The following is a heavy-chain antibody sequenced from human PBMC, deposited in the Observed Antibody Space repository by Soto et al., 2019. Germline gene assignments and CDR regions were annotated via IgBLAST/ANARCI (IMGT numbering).Heavy chain of an antibody. J-gene: IGHJ4*02. CDR1: GFTFSTYT. CDR2: ISSSSSYT. CDR3: AREITGYGSLTYFDY. Sequence: ESGGGLVKPGGSLRLSCAASGFTFSTYTMNWVRQAPGKGLEWVSSISSSSSYTYYADSVKGRFTISRDNAKNSLYLQMNSLRAEDTAVYYCAREITGYGSLTYFDYWGQGTLVTVSS. D-gene: IGHD3-10*01. V-gene: IGHV3-21*01.